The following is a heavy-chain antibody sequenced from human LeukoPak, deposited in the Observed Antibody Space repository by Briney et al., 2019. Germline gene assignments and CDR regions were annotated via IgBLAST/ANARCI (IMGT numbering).Heavy chain of an antibody. D-gene: IGHD2-15*01. CDR1: GDTVSSNSAA. V-gene: IGHV6-1*01. Sequence: SQTLSLTCAISGDTVSSNSAAWNWIRQSPSRGLEWLGRTYYRSKWNNDYAVSVTSRITINPDTSKNQFSLQLNSVTPEDTAVYYCARDFCSGGSCYWRFDYWGQGTLVTVSS. CDR3: ARDFCSGGSCYWRFDY. CDR2: TYYRSKWNN. J-gene: IGHJ4*02.